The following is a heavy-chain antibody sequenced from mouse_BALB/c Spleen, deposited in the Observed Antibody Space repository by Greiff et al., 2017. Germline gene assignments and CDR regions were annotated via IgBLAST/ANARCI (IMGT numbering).Heavy chain of an antibody. CDR2: ISYSGST. CDR1: GYSITSDYA. CDR3: ARCGNYWYFDV. D-gene: IGHD1-1*01. V-gene: IGHV3-2*02. Sequence: EVQLQESGPGLVKPSQSLSLTCTVTGYSITSDYAWNWIRQFPGNKLEWMGYISYSGSTSYNPSLKSRISITRDTSKNQFFLQLNSVTTEDTATYYCARCGNYWYFDVWGAGTTVTGSS. J-gene: IGHJ1*01.